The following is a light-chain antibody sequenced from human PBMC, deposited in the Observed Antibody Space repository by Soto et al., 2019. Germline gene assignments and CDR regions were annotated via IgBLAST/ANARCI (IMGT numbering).Light chain of an antibody. J-gene: IGKJ4*01. CDR3: HQRGAWPLT. CDR1: QSVTNS. CDR2: DAS. V-gene: IGKV3-11*01. Sequence: ITLTQSPGTLSLSPGERATLSCRASQSVTNSLAWFQQKPGQAPRLLIYDASKRPSGVPARFSGSGSGTDFTITISSLEPEDFAVYYCHQRGAWPLTFGGGTTVEI.